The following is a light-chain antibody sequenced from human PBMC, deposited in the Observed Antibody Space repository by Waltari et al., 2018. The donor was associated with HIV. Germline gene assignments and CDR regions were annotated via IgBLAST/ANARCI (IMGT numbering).Light chain of an antibody. CDR2: EVS. V-gene: IGLV2-8*01. CDR1: SSDVGGHNY. J-gene: IGLJ2*01. CDR3: SSFAGAGV. Sequence: QSALTQPPSASGSPGQSVTISCTGTSSDVGGHNYVSWYQQHPGKAPKLIIYEVSNRPSGVPDRFSGSKSGNTASPTVSGLQAEDEADYYCSSFAGAGVFGGGTKLTVL.